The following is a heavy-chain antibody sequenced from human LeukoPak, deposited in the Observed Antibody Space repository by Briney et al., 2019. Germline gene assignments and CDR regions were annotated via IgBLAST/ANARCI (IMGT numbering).Heavy chain of an antibody. V-gene: IGHV4-59*12. CDR1: GGSISSYY. J-gene: IGHJ4*02. Sequence: SETLSLTCTVSGGSISSYYWSWIRQPPGKGLEWIGYIYYSGSTNYNPSLKSRVTMSVDTSKNQFSLKLSSVTAADTAVYYCASGSMGDFDYWGQGTLVTVSS. CDR2: IYYSGST. CDR3: ASGSMGDFDY. D-gene: IGHD1-26*01.